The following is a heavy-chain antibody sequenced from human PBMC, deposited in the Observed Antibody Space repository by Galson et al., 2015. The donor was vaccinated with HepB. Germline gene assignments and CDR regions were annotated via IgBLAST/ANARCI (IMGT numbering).Heavy chain of an antibody. CDR2: INTYSGNP. J-gene: IGHJ4*02. V-gene: IGHV7-4-1*02. Sequence: SVKVSCKASGYSSTRYGINWVRQAPGQGLEWMGWINTYSGNPTYAQDFIGRFVFSLDTSVNTAYLQISSLKAEDTGVYYCARANYYDDYGGASDYWGQVTLVTVSS. CDR1: GYSSTRYG. D-gene: IGHD4/OR15-4a*01. CDR3: ARANYYDDYGGASDY.